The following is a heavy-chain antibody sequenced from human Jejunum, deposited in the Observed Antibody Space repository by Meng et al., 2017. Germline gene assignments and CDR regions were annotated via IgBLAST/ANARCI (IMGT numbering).Heavy chain of an antibody. D-gene: IGHD3-10*01. CDR2: IYHGGNT. V-gene: IGHV4-38-2*02. CDR3: VRSIIYGSGLYTDYLYYYGMDV. CDR1: GYFISSGYY. Sequence: SETLSLTCTVSGYFISSGYYWGWIRQSPEKGLEWIGAIYHGGNTYYNPSLKSRLTISIDMSENQFSLTLSSVTAADTAVYYCVRSIIYGSGLYTDYLYYYGMDVWGQGTTVTVSS. J-gene: IGHJ6*02.